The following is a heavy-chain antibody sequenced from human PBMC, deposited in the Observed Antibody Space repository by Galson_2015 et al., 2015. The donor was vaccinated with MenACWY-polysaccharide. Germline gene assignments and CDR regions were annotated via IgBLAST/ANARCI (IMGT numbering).Heavy chain of an antibody. CDR2: ICAYNGDL. Sequence: SVKVSCKASGYTFTTYGISWVRQAPGQGLEWLGWICAYNGDLNYDQKLEDRVTMTTDSSTSTAYMELRSLRSDDTAVYYCARIASSRGWRGEVVMTNYFDYWGQGTLVTVSS. V-gene: IGHV1-18*01. CDR1: GYTFTTYG. D-gene: IGHD3-22*01. CDR3: ARIASSRGWRGEVVMTNYFDY. J-gene: IGHJ4*02.